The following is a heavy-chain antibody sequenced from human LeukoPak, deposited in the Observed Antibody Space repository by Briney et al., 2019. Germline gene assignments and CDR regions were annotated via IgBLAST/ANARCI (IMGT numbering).Heavy chain of an antibody. CDR1: GFTFSSYA. CDR3: ASDRVLLWFGELNY. J-gene: IGHJ4*02. D-gene: IGHD3-10*01. V-gene: IGHV3-30-3*01. Sequence: PGGSLRLSCAASGFTFSSYAMHWVRQAPGKGLEWVAVISYDGSNKYYADSVKGRFIISRDNSKNTLYLQMNSLRAEDTAVYYCASDRVLLWFGELNYWGQGTLVTVSS. CDR2: ISYDGSNK.